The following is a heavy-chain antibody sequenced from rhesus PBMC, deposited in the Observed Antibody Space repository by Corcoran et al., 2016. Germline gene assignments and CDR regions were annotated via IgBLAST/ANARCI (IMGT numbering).Heavy chain of an antibody. J-gene: IGHJ4*01. Sequence: QVQLQESGPGVVKPSETLSLTCAVSGGSISDSYRWSWIRHPQGKRLEWIGYIYGSSTSTNYNPSLKSRVSISKDTSKNQFSLKLSSVTAADTAVYYCARDRIYYYFDYWGQGVLVTVSS. D-gene: IGHD2-2*01. CDR3: ARDRIYYYFDY. CDR2: IYGSSTST. CDR1: GGSISDSYR. V-gene: IGHV4S10*01.